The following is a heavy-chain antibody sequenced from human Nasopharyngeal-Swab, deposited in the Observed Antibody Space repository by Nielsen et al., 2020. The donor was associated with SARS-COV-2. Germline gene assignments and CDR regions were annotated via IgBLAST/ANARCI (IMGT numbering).Heavy chain of an antibody. Sequence: GESLKISCAASGFTFSSYSMHWVRQATGKGLEWVSAIGTAGDTYYPGSVKGRFTISRENAKNSLYLQMNSLRAGDTAVYYCAREGSTGYYYGMDVWGQGTTVTVSS. V-gene: IGHV3-13*04. CDR2: IGTAGDT. CDR1: GFTFSSYS. J-gene: IGHJ6*02. D-gene: IGHD1-1*01. CDR3: AREGSTGYYYGMDV.